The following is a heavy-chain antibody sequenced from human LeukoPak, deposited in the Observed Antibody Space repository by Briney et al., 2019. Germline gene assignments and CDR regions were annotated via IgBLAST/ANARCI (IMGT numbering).Heavy chain of an antibody. Sequence: PGGSLRLSCAVSGFAFRNYGMTWVRQAPGKGLEWVSAISGSADSTYYADSVKGRFTISRDNSKNTLYLQVNSLRAEDTALYYCAKNRGVSPNFDCYVYWGQGTLVTVSS. CDR3: AKNRGVSPNFDCYVY. V-gene: IGHV3-23*01. CDR1: GFAFRNYG. D-gene: IGHD3-10*01. CDR2: ISGSADST. J-gene: IGHJ4*02.